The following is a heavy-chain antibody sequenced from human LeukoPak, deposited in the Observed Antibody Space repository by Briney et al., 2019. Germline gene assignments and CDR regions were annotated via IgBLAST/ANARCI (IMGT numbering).Heavy chain of an antibody. CDR2: ISSSSSYI. J-gene: IGHJ4*02. D-gene: IGHD5-24*01. Sequence: PGGSLRLSCAASGFTFSSYTMTWVRQAPGKGLEWVSSISSSSSYIYYGDSVKGRLTISRDNAKNSLYLQMNSLRVEDTAVYYCARGGDGYNSPFDYWGQGTPVTVSS. CDR3: ARGGDGYNSPFDY. V-gene: IGHV3-21*01. CDR1: GFTFSSYT.